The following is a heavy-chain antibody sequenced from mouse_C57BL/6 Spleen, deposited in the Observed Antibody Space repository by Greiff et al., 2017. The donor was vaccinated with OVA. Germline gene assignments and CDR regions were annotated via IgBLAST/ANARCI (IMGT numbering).Heavy chain of an antibody. CDR3: ARDHYGSSYWFAY. V-gene: IGHV1-82*01. J-gene: IGHJ3*01. Sequence: QVQLKQSGPELVKPGASVKISCKASGYAFSSSWMNWVKQRPGKGLEWIGRIYPGDGDTNYNGKFKGKATLTADKSSSTAYLQLSSLTSEDSAVYFCARDHYGSSYWFAYWGQGTLVTVSA. CDR1: GYAFSSSW. CDR2: IYPGDGDT. D-gene: IGHD1-1*01.